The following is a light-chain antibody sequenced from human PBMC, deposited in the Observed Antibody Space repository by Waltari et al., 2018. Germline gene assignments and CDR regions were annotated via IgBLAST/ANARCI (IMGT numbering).Light chain of an antibody. J-gene: IGKJ5*01. CDR1: QSITTS. V-gene: IGKV6-21*01. Sequence: EVVLTQSPDFQSVTPGEKVTITCRASQSITTSLHWYQQKPGQPPKLLITYASPSFSGAPSRFRGSGSGTDFTLTLNGLEAEDAATYCCHQSRVFPSTFGQGTRVEIK. CDR2: YAS. CDR3: HQSRVFPST.